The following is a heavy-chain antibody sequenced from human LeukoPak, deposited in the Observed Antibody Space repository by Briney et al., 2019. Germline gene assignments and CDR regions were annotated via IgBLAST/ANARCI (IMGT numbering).Heavy chain of an antibody. D-gene: IGHD2-21*02. CDR1: GYSISRGYY. V-gene: IGHV4-38-2*02. CDR2: IYHGGST. Sequence: KPSETLSLTCTVSGYSISRGYYWGWIRPSPGKGLEWIGSIYHGGSTYYNPSLRSRVIVSVDTSKNHFSLKMSSVTAADTAVYYCARDLASCAGDCYSDGFDYWGQGALVTVSS. J-gene: IGHJ4*02. CDR3: ARDLASCAGDCYSDGFDY.